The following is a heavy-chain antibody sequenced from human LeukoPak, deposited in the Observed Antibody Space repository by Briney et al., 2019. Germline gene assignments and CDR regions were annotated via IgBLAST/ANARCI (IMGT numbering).Heavy chain of an antibody. J-gene: IGHJ4*02. CDR2: ISWNSGSI. V-gene: IGHV3-9*01. Sequence: AGGSLRLSCAASGFTFDDYAMHWVRQAPGKGLEWVSGISWNSGSIGYADSVKGRFTISRDNSKNTLYLQMNSLRAEDTAVYYCAKDSHSYYYGSGSYFDYWGQGTLVTVSS. CDR1: GFTFDDYA. CDR3: AKDSHSYYYGSGSYFDY. D-gene: IGHD3-10*01.